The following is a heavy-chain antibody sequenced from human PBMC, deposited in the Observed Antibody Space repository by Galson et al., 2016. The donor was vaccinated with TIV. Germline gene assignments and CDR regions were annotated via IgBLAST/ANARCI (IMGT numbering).Heavy chain of an antibody. Sequence: SVKVSCKASGYKFTAYYIHWVRQAPGQGLEWLGWFNPDSGATQYAQKFQGRVTMTRDTSISTAYMELRRLISDDTAVYYCARVNWARAFDYWGQGTQVTVSS. CDR1: GYKFTAYY. J-gene: IGHJ4*02. CDR3: ARVNWARAFDY. V-gene: IGHV1-2*02. D-gene: IGHD7-27*01. CDR2: FNPDSGAT.